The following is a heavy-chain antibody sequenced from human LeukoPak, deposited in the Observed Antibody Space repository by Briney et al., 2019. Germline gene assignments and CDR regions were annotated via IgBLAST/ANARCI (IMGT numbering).Heavy chain of an antibody. CDR1: GFTFSSYW. CDR2: IVSDGSGT. Sequence: GGSLRLSCAASGFTFSSYWMHWVRRGPGKGLVWVSQIVSDGSGTSYADSVKGRFTISRDNAKNSLYLQMTSLRAEDTAVYYCARGHSAPDYWGQGTLVTVSA. D-gene: IGHD3-10*01. CDR3: ARGHSAPDY. V-gene: IGHV3-74*01. J-gene: IGHJ4*02.